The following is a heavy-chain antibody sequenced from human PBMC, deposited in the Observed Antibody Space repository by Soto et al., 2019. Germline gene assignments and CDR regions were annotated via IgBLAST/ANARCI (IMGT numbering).Heavy chain of an antibody. V-gene: IGHV1-69*13. J-gene: IGHJ6*02. CDR3: ARAEEYYYYGMDV. Sequence: ASVKVSCKAAGGTFSSYAISWVRQAPGQGLEWMGGIIPIFGTANYAQKFQGRVTITADESTSTAYMELSSLRSEDTAVYYCARAEEYYYYGMDVWGQGTTVTVSS. CDR1: GGTFSSYA. CDR2: IIPIFGTA.